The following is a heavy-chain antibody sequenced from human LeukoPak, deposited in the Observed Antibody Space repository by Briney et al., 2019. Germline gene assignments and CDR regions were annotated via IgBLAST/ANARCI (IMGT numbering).Heavy chain of an antibody. CDR2: IYHSGST. J-gene: IGHJ6*03. CDR1: GGSISSSNW. CDR3: ARETGDYYYYYYMDV. Sequence: SETLSLTCAVSGGSISSSNWWSWVRQPPGKGLEWIGEIYHSGSTNYNPSLKSRVTISVDKSKNQFSLKLSSVTAADTAVYYCARETGDYYYYYYMDVWGKGTTVTVSS. D-gene: IGHD4-17*01. V-gene: IGHV4-4*02.